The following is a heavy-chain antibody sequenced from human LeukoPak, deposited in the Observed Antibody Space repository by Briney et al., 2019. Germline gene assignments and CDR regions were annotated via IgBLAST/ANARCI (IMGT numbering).Heavy chain of an antibody. CDR1: GFTFNNAW. CDR2: IKSKNVGGTT. Sequence: PGGSLRLSCAASGFTFNNAWMNWVRQAPGKGLEWVGRIKSKNVGGTTDYAAPVKGRFTISRDDSKNTVYLQMNSLKIEDTAVYYCTSHAAFDPWGQGALVTVSS. V-gene: IGHV3-15*01. J-gene: IGHJ5*02. CDR3: TSHAAFDP.